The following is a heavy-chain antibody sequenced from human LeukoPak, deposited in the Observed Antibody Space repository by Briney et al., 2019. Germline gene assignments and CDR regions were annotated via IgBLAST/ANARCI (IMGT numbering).Heavy chain of an antibody. V-gene: IGHV3-74*01. D-gene: IGHD6-13*01. J-gene: IGHJ4*02. Sequence: GGSLRLSCAASGFTFRRNGMHWVRQAPGKGLVWVSRVNSDGSTTNYADSVKGRFTISRDNAENTLYMRMNSLRPEDTAVYYCARGYYSSSRFDSWGQGTLVTVSS. CDR2: VNSDGSTT. CDR3: ARGYYSSSRFDS. CDR1: GFTFRRNG.